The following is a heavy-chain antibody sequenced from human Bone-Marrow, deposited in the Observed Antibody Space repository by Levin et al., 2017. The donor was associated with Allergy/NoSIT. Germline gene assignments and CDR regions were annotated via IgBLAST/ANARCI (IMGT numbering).Heavy chain of an antibody. J-gene: IGHJ4*02. V-gene: IGHV3-73*01. D-gene: IGHD3-10*01. CDR1: GFSFGGST. Sequence: PGGSLRLSCAASGFSFGGSTMHWVRQAFGKGLEWVGRIRSNTNSYATTYAASVKGRFTISRDDSKNTAYLQMDSLKTEDTAVYYCNVGSDSGYYHDYWGRGTLVTVSS. CDR3: NVGSDSGYYHDY. CDR2: IRSNTNSYAT.